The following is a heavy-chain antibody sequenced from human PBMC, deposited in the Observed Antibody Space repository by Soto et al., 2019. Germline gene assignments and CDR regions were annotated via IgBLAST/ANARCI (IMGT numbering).Heavy chain of an antibody. D-gene: IGHD1-1*01. J-gene: IGHJ6*02. CDR1: GGTFSSYA. Sequence: QVQLVQSGAEVKKPGSSVKVSCKASGGTFSSYAISWVRQAPGQGLEWMGGIIPIFGTANYAQKFQGRVTINADQSTSRANMELSSLRSEDTAVYYCARDPRSRHHPNDICGMDVWGQGTTVTVSS. V-gene: IGHV1-69*12. CDR2: IIPIFGTA. CDR3: ARDPRSRHHPNDICGMDV.